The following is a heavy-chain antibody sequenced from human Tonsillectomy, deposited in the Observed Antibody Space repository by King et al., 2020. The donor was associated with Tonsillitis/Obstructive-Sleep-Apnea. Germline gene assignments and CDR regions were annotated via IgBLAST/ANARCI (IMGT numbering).Heavy chain of an antibody. V-gene: IGHV4-39*01. CDR2: IYYSGTT. J-gene: IGHJ4*02. Sequence: LQLQESGPGLVKPSETLSLTCTVSGASISSSTYYWGWIRQPPGKGLEWIGTIYYSGTTYYNPSLKSRVTISLDTSNNQFSLMLSSVTAADTAVYYCAIHIAVSYSIPPRYYFDYWGQGTLVTVSS. CDR3: AIHIAVSYSIPPRYYFDY. CDR1: GASISSSTYY. D-gene: IGHD4-11*01.